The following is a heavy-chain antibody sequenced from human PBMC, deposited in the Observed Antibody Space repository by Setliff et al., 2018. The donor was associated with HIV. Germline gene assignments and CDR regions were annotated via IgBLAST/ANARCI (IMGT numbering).Heavy chain of an antibody. V-gene: IGHV3-30*03. Sequence: GESLKISCAASGFTFSSYGMHWVRQAPGKGLEWVAGMSYDESDENYADSVQGRFTISRDDSKNTLYLQMNGLRAEDTAVYYCARGQFRLRPDSLDLWGQGTLVTVSS. D-gene: IGHD2-21*01. CDR3: ARGQFRLRPDSLDL. CDR1: GFTFSSYG. J-gene: IGHJ3*01. CDR2: MSYDESDE.